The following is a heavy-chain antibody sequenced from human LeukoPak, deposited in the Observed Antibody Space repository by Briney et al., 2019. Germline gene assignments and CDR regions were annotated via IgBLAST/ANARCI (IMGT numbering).Heavy chain of an antibody. Sequence: SETLSLTCAVSGGSLISDNFYWGWIRQPPGKGLEWIGSIYYSGSTYYNPSLNSRVTISVDTSKNRFSLKLSSVTAADTAVYPCARLRGTYYWYFDYWGQGTLVTVSS. CDR2: IYYSGST. J-gene: IGHJ4*02. CDR3: ARLRGTYYWYFDY. V-gene: IGHV4-39*01. CDR1: GGSLISDNFY. D-gene: IGHD1-26*01.